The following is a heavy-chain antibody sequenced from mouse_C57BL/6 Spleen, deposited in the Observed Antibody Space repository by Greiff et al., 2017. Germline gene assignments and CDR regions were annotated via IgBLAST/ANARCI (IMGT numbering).Heavy chain of an antibody. CDR3: TKDSAGYGND. J-gene: IGHJ2*01. D-gene: IGHD3-2*02. Sequence: DVKLQESGAELVRPGASVKLSCTASGFNIKDDYMHWVKQRPEQGLEWIGWIDPENGDTEYASKFQGKATITADTSSNTAYLQLSSLTSEDTAVYYCTKDSAGYGNDWGQGTTLTVSS. CDR2: IDPENGDT. V-gene: IGHV14-4*01. CDR1: GFNIKDDY.